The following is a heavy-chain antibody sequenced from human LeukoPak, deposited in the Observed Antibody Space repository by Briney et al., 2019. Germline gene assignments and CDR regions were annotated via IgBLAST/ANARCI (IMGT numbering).Heavy chain of an antibody. CDR1: GYTFTTYW. Sequence: GESLKISCKVSGYTFTTYWIGWVRQMPGKGLEWMGIIYPGDSDAKYSPSFQGQVTFSVDTSFNTVYLQWSSLRASDTAMYYCARHGSGYEPDHWGQGTLVIVSS. CDR3: ARHGSGYEPDH. V-gene: IGHV5-51*01. J-gene: IGHJ5*02. D-gene: IGHD5-12*01. CDR2: IYPGDSDA.